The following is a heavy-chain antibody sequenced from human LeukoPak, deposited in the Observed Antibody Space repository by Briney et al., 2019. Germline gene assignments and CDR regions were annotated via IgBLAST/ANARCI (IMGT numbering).Heavy chain of an antibody. D-gene: IGHD6-19*01. CDR2: INPSGGST. Sequence: ASVKVSCKASGYTFTSYYMHRVRQAPGQGLEWMGIINPSGGSTSYAQKFQGRVTMTRDTSTSTVYMELSSLRSEDTAVYYCARDPSIAVAGTGVDFDYWGQGTLVTVSS. J-gene: IGHJ4*02. V-gene: IGHV1-46*01. CDR1: GYTFTSYY. CDR3: ARDPSIAVAGTGVDFDY.